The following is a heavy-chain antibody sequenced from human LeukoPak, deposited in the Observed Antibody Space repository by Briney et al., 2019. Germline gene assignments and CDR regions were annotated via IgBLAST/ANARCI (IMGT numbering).Heavy chain of an antibody. Sequence: ASVKVSCKASGYTFTGYYMHWVRQAPGQGLEWMGWINPNSGGTNYSQKFQGRVTMTRDTSISTAYMELSRLRSDDTAVYYCARGINGHQFGTSAGGNWFDPWGQGTLVTVSS. D-gene: IGHD2-2*01. CDR1: GYTFTGYY. CDR3: ARGINGHQFGTSAGGNWFDP. J-gene: IGHJ5*02. V-gene: IGHV1-2*02. CDR2: INPNSGGT.